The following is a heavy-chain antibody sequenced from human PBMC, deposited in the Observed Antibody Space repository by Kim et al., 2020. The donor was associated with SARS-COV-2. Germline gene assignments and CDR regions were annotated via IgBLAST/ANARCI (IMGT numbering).Heavy chain of an antibody. CDR1: GLSFDSAA. Sequence: GGSLRLSCAXSGLSFDSAAMNWVRQAPGKGLEWVAVISYDGRNKEYADSVKGRFTISRDNPKSTLYLQMNSLRAEDTAVYYCARGNYYESVSLSDYYNGMDVWGQGTTVTVSS. D-gene: IGHD3-10*01. CDR2: ISYDGRNK. J-gene: IGHJ6*02. V-gene: IGHV3-30-3*01. CDR3: ARGNYYESVSLSDYYNGMDV.